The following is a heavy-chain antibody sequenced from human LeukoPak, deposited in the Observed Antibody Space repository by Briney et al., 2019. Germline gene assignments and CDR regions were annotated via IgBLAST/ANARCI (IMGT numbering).Heavy chain of an antibody. V-gene: IGHV3-11*01. Sequence: LSLTCTVSGGSISSDGYYWGWIRQAPGKGLEWVSYISSSGSTIYYADSVKGRFTISRDNAKNSLYLQMNSLRAEDTAVYYCARDSTRYSSSSWDYYYMDVWGKGTTVTVSS. CDR3: ARDSTRYSSSSWDYYYMDV. CDR2: ISSSGSTI. D-gene: IGHD6-6*01. J-gene: IGHJ6*03. CDR1: GGSISSDGYY.